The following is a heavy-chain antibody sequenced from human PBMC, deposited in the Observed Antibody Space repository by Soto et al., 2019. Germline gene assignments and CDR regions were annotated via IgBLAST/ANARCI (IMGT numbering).Heavy chain of an antibody. V-gene: IGHV5-51*01. CDR3: ARTRSFTLGFYYDGMDV. J-gene: IGHJ6*02. CDR2: IYPDDSDT. Sequence: PGESLNISCKASGYTFSVYWIGWVRQMPGKGLEWMGNIYPDDSDTSNNPSFDGRVTVSADKSLRTAYLQWTSLKASDTALYYCARTRSFTLGFYYDGMDVWGQGTTVTVSS. D-gene: IGHD6-6*01. CDR1: GYTFSVYW.